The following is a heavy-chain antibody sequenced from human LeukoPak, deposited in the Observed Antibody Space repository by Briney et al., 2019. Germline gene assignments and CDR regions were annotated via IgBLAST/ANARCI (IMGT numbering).Heavy chain of an antibody. Sequence: SETLSLTCAVYGGSFSGYYWSWIRQPPGKGLEWIGEINHSGSTNYNPSLKSRVTISVDTSKNRFSLKLSSVTAADTAVYYCARVADLPFDYWGQGTLVTVSS. J-gene: IGHJ4*02. CDR2: INHSGST. CDR3: ARVADLPFDY. V-gene: IGHV4-34*01. CDR1: GGSFSGYY.